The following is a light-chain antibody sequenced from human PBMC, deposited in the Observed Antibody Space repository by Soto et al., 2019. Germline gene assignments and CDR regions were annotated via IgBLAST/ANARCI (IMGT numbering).Light chain of an antibody. V-gene: IGKV1-5*03. J-gene: IGKJ1*01. CDR3: QQYNSYST. CDR1: QSISNW. CDR2: KAS. Sequence: DIQMTQSPSTLSASVGDRVTITCRASQSISNWLAWYQQKPGKAPKLLIYKASNLESGVPSSFSGRGSGTEFTLTISSLQPDDFATYYCQQYNSYSTFGQGTKV.